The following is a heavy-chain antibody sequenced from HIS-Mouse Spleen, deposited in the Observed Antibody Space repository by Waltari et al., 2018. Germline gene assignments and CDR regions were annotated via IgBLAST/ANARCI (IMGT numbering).Heavy chain of an antibody. J-gene: IGHJ4*02. V-gene: IGHV3-30*03. Sequence: VESGGGVVQPGRSLRLSCAASGFTFSSYGMHWVRQAPGKGLERGAVISYDGSNKYYADYVKGRFTISRDNSKNTLYLQMNSLRAEDTAVYYCASTYYYDSSGYLRGEAYKRGYYFDYWGQGTLVTVSS. CDR1: GFTFSSYG. CDR2: ISYDGSNK. D-gene: IGHD3-22*01. CDR3: ASTYYYDSSGYLRGEAYKRGYYFDY.